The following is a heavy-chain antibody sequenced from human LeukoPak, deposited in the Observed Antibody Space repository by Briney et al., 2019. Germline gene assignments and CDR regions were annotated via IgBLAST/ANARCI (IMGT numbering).Heavy chain of an antibody. CDR3: AKERDYYYGSGSYFDY. D-gene: IGHD3-10*01. J-gene: IGHJ4*02. CDR2: ISGSGGST. Sequence: GGSLRLSCAASGFTFSSYAMSWVRQAPGKGLEWVSAISGSGGSTYYADSVKGRFTISRDNSKNTLYLQMNSLRAEDTAVYYCAKERDYYYGSGSYFDYWGQGTLVTVSS. V-gene: IGHV3-23*01. CDR1: GFTFSSYA.